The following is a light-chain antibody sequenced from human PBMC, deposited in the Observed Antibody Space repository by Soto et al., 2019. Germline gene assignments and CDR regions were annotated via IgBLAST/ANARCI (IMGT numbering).Light chain of an antibody. CDR2: DVS. V-gene: IGLV2-14*03. CDR1: SSDVGGYNY. J-gene: IGLJ1*01. CDR3: SSYTSSSTLLYV. Sequence: QSALTQPASVSGSPGQSITISCTGTSSDVGGYNYVSWYQQHPGKAPKLMIYDVSNRPSGVSNRFSGSKSGNTASLTISGXXXXDXXXXYXSSYTSSSTLLYVFGTGTKLTVL.